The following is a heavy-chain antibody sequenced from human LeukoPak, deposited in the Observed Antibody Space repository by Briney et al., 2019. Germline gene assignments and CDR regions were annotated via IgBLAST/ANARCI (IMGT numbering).Heavy chain of an antibody. Sequence: GGSLRLSCAASGFTFIGYDMHWVRQPTGKGLEWVSGIDTAGGTYYAGSVKGRFTISRENAKNSLSLQMNSLRAGDTAAYYCARRRYGLGSYSDAFDIWGQGTMVTVSS. CDR1: GFTFIGYD. V-gene: IGHV3-13*04. CDR2: IDTAGGT. J-gene: IGHJ3*02. D-gene: IGHD3-10*01. CDR3: ARRRYGLGSYSDAFDI.